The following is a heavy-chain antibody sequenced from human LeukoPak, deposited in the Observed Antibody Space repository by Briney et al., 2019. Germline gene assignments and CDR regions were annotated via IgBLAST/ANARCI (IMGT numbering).Heavy chain of an antibody. Sequence: PGGSLRLSCAASGYYWMHWVRQAPGKGLVWVSHINSDGSWTSYADSVKGRFTISKDNAKNTVYLQMNNLRAEDTAVYYCVSFYETDWGRGTLVTVSS. CDR1: GYYW. CDR3: VSFYETD. D-gene: IGHD2/OR15-2a*01. J-gene: IGHJ4*02. CDR2: INSDGSWT. V-gene: IGHV3-74*01.